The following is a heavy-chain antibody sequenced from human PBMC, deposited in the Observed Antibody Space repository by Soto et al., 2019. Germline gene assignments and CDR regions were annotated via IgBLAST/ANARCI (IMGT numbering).Heavy chain of an antibody. D-gene: IGHD5-12*01. CDR3: AKVPLRLDYFDY. CDR2: ISGSGST. Sequence: EVQLLESGGGLVQPGGSLRLSCAASGFTFSNYAMNWVRQAPGKGLEWVSAISGSGSTYYADSVKGRFTISRDNSKNTLYLQMNSLRAEDTAVSYCAKVPLRLDYFDYWGPGTLVTLSS. CDR1: GFTFSNYA. J-gene: IGHJ4*02. V-gene: IGHV3-23*01.